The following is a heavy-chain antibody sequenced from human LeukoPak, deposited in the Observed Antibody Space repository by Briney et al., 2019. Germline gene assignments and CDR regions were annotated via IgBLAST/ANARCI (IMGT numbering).Heavy chain of an antibody. CDR1: GYSISSGYY. CDR3: ARIGSGSYSPYYYYMDV. V-gene: IGHV4-38-2*02. D-gene: IGHD3-10*01. CDR2: IYRSGST. Sequence: PSETLSLTCTVSGYSISSGYYWGWIRQPPGKGLEWIGNIYRSGSTYYNPSLKSRVTISVDTSKKQFSLKLTSVTAADTALYYCARIGSGSYSPYYYYMDVWGKGTTVTVSS. J-gene: IGHJ6*03.